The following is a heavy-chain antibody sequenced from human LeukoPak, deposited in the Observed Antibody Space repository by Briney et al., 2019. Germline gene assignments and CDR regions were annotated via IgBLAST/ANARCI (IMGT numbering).Heavy chain of an antibody. D-gene: IGHD2-2*01. J-gene: IGHJ4*02. CDR1: GFTFSSYG. Sequence: GGSLRLSCAASGFTFSSYGMDWARQAPGKGLEWVAVISYDGSNEYYADSVKGQFTISRDNSRNTLYLQMNSLRAEDTAVYYCARVEVEVPAAMFDYWGQGTLVTVSS. CDR2: ISYDGSNE. V-gene: IGHV3-30*03. CDR3: ARVEVEVPAAMFDY.